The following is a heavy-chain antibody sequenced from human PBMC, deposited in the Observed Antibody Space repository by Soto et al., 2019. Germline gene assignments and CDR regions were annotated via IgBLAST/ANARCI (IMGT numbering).Heavy chain of an antibody. CDR3: RSSSRYSTDV. Sequence: QLQLQESGPGLVKPSETLSLSCTVSGGSIPSSFYWGWIRQPPGKGLKWIGSIYGTGNTYYNPSLKGRVTISADTSKNQFSLNLISVTAADTAVYYCRSSSRYSTDVWGQGATVTVSS. V-gene: IGHV4-39*01. J-gene: IGHJ6*02. D-gene: IGHD6-13*01. CDR1: GGSIPSSFY. CDR2: IYGTGNT.